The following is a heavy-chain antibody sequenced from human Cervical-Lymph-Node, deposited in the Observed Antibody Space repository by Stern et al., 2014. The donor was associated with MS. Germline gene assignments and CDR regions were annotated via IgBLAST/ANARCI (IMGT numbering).Heavy chain of an antibody. CDR3: ARQRYFDY. CDR2: IFPGGSDI. CDR1: GYTFTSYW. J-gene: IGHJ4*02. V-gene: IGHV5-51*01. Sequence: VQLVQSGPEVKRPGESLKISCQASGYTFTSYWIGWVRQMPGKGLEWFAIIFPGGSDIRYSPSFQGQVTISADKSSSTAYLQWNNLKASDTAIYYCARQRYFDYWGQGTLVTVSS.